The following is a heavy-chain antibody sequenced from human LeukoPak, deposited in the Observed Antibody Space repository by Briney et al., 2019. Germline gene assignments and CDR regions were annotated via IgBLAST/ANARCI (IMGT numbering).Heavy chain of an antibody. J-gene: IGHJ5*02. CDR3: ARGRYSAGDNWFDP. CDR1: GGSISSYY. Sequence: PSETLSLTCTVSGGSISSYYWSWIRQSPGKGLEWIGYIHYTGSTNYNPSLKSRVTMLIDTSKNQFSLKLSSVTAADTAVYCCARGRYSAGDNWFDPWGQGTLVTVSS. CDR2: IHYTGST. V-gene: IGHV4-59*01. D-gene: IGHD3-9*01.